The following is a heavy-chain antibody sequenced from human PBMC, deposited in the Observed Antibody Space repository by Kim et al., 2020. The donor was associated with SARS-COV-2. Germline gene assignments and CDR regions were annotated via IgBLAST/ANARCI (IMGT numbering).Heavy chain of an antibody. D-gene: IGHD5-18*01. Sequence: GGSLRLSCAASGFTFSNAWMSWVRQAPGKGLEWVGRIKSKTDGGTTDYAAPVKGRFTISRDDSKNTLYLQMNSLKTEDTAVYYCTTEDSGYSYGHGAFDIWGQGTMVTVSS. CDR1: GFTFSNAW. CDR2: IKSKTDGGTT. CDR3: TTEDSGYSYGHGAFDI. V-gene: IGHV3-15*01. J-gene: IGHJ3*02.